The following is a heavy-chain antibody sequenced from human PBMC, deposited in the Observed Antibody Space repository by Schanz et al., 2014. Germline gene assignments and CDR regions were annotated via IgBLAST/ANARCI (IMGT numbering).Heavy chain of an antibody. V-gene: IGHV1-69*02. CDR3: AGTYCSSTSCYTGYYYMDV. CDR1: GGTFSSYT. CDR2: IIPILGIA. J-gene: IGHJ6*03. Sequence: QVQLVQSEAEVKKPGSSVKVSCKASGGTFSSYTISWVRQVPGQGLEWMGRIIPILGIANYAQNFQGRVTITADKSTSKAYMELTSLRSEDTAVYYCAGTYCSSTSCYTGYYYMDVWGKGTTVTVSS. D-gene: IGHD2-2*02.